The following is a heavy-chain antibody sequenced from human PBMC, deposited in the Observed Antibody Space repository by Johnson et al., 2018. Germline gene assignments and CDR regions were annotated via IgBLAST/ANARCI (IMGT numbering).Heavy chain of an antibody. D-gene: IGHD5-12*01. CDR1: GFTFSSYR. V-gene: IGHV3-7*01. J-gene: IGHJ6*03. CDR3: ARDQGYSGYDYYYYYYMDV. Sequence: VQLVQSGGGLVQPGGSLRLSCEASGFTFSSYRMSWVRQAPGKGLEWVANIKQDGSKKYYADSVKGRFTISRDNSKNTLYLQMNSLRAEDTAVYYCARDQGYSGYDYYYYYYMDVWGKGTTVTVSS. CDR2: IKQDGSKK.